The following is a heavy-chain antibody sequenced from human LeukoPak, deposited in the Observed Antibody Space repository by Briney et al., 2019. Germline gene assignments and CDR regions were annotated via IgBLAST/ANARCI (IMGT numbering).Heavy chain of an antibody. D-gene: IGHD3-10*01. J-gene: IGHJ4*02. CDR3: ATDPNSGALGN. CDR2: IIATGSTT. V-gene: IGHV3-23*01. CDR1: GFTFSIYA. Sequence: GGSLRLSYAASGFTFSIYAMTSARQPPGKGRESLSLIIATGSTTYYAESVRGRFNISSDIAKNSLYLQMNSLRVEDTGVYYCATDPNSGALGNWGQGTLVTVSS.